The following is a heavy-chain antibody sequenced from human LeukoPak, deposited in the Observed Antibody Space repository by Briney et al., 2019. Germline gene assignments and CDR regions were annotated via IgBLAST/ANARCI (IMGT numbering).Heavy chain of an antibody. D-gene: IGHD2-2*01. J-gene: IGHJ5*02. CDR3: ARVGTGYCSSTSCYLIGWFDP. Sequence: SETLSLTCTVSGGSISSYYWSWIRQPPGKGLEWIGYIYYSGSTNYNPSLKSRVTISVDTSKNQFSLKLSSVTAADTAVHYCARVGTGYCSSTSCYLIGWFDPWGQGTLVTVSS. V-gene: IGHV4-59*01. CDR2: IYYSGST. CDR1: GGSISSYY.